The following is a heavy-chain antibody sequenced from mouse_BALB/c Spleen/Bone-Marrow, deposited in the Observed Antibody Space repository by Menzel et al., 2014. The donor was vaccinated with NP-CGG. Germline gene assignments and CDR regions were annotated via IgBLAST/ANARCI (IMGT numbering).Heavy chain of an antibody. V-gene: IGHV1-7*01. J-gene: IGHJ3*01. Sequence: QVQLQQSGAELAKPGASVKMSCKASGYTFTNYWVHWVKQRPGQGLEWIGYINPSTGYTEYNQKFKDKATLTADKSSSTAYMQLSSLTSEDSAAYYCARGYQRILAYWGQGTLVTVSA. CDR1: GYTFTNYW. CDR2: INPSTGYT. CDR3: ARGYQRILAY.